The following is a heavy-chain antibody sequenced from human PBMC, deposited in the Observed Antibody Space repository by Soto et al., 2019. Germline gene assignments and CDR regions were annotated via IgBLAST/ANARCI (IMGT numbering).Heavy chain of an antibody. CDR1: GFTFSSHW. D-gene: IGHD1-7*01. V-gene: IGHV3-74*01. CDR3: ARDRSSITGTAGDY. CDR2: IKGDGSSL. J-gene: IGHJ4*02. Sequence: EVQLVESGGGLVQPGGSLRLSCAASGFTFSSHWMHWVRQTPGKGLVRVSRIKGDGSSLSYADSVKGRFTISRDNAKSTLYLQMNTLRAEDTALYYCARDRSSITGTAGDYWGQGTLVTVSS.